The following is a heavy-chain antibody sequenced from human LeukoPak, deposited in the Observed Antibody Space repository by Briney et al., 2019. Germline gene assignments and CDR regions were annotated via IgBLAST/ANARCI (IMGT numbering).Heavy chain of an antibody. CDR2: INSDGSST. J-gene: IGHJ4*02. Sequence: PGGSLRLSCAASGFTFSSYWMHWVRQAPGKGLVWVSRINSDGSSTSYADSVKGRFTISRDNAKNTLYLQMNSLRAEDTAVYYCARAARGAAAGTVEFDYWGQGTPVTVSS. D-gene: IGHD6-13*01. V-gene: IGHV3-74*01. CDR3: ARAARGAAAGTVEFDY. CDR1: GFTFSSYW.